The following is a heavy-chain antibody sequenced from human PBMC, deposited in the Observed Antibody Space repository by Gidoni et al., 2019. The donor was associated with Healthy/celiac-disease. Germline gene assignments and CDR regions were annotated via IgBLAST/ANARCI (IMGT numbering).Heavy chain of an antibody. D-gene: IGHD3-22*01. V-gene: IGHV3-49*04. Sequence: EVQLVESGGGLVQPGRSLRLSCTASGFTFGDYAMSWVRQAPGKGLEWVGFIRSKAYGGTTEYAASVKGRFTISRDDSKSIAYLQMNSLKTEDTAVYYCTSAHYYDSSGYSVYWGQGTLVTVSS. J-gene: IGHJ4*02. CDR1: GFTFGDYA. CDR2: IRSKAYGGTT. CDR3: TSAHYYDSSGYSVY.